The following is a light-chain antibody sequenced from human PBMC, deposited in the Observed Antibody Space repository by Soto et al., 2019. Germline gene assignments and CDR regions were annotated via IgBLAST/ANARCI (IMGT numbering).Light chain of an antibody. CDR2: EVN. CDR3: SSSDSGRV. V-gene: IGLV2-23*02. Sequence: QSTLTQPASVSGSPGQSITISCTGTISNVGSYNYVSWYQQHPGKAPKLIIYEVNKRPSGVSNRFSGSKSGNTASLTISGLQNEDEAGYYYSSSDSGRVFGGGTKVTVL. J-gene: IGLJ3*02. CDR1: ISNVGSYNY.